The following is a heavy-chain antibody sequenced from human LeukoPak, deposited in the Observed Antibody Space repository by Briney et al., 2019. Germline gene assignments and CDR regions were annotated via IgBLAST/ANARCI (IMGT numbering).Heavy chain of an antibody. CDR2: IRYDGSNK. Sequence: PGGSLRLSCAASGFTFSSYGMHWVRQAPGKGLEWVAFIRYDGSNKYYADSVKGRFTISRDNSKNTLYLQMNSLRAEDTAVYYCAKDLLSGSYLGIDYWGQGTLVTVSS. CDR3: AKDLLSGSYLGIDY. CDR1: GFTFSSYG. D-gene: IGHD1-26*01. J-gene: IGHJ4*02. V-gene: IGHV3-30*02.